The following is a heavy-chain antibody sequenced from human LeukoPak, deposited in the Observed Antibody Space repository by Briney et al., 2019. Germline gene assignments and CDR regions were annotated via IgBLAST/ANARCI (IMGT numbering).Heavy chain of an antibody. D-gene: IGHD4-17*01. CDR3: ARDARTTVSTGADLMEV. CDR2: AFYRSKWNN. J-gene: IGHJ6*03. V-gene: IGHV6-1*01. CDR1: GDTVSSNRAA. Sequence: SQTLSLTCAISGDTVSSNRAAWSWIRQSPTIGLEWLGRAFYRSKWNNDYAVFVKSRIAINADKTQNQFSLQLNSVTPEDNAGYYCARDARTTVSTGADLMEVWGKGTTVTASS.